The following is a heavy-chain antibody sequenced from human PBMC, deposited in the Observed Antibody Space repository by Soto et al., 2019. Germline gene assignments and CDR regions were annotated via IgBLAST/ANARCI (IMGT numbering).Heavy chain of an antibody. D-gene: IGHD3-10*01. CDR2: INSDGSST. Sequence: GGSLRLSCAASGFTFSSYWMHWVRQAPGKGLVWVSRINSDGSSTSYADSVKGRFTISRDNAKNTLYLQMNSLRAKDTAVYYCARDRAIDYGSGSYYRATDYGMDVWGQGTTVTVSS. CDR1: GFTFSSYW. CDR3: ARDRAIDYGSGSYYRATDYGMDV. J-gene: IGHJ6*02. V-gene: IGHV3-74*01.